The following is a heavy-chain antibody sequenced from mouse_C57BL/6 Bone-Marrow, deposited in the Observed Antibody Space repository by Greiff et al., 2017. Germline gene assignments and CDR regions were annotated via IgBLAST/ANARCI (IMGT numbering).Heavy chain of an antibody. V-gene: IGHV1-62-3*01. CDR1: GYTFTSYW. CDR2: IDPNSGGT. CDR3: ANYYGISSSWFAY. D-gene: IGHD1-1*01. J-gene: IGHJ3*01. Sequence: QVQLKQPGAELVKPGASVKLSCKASGYTFTSYWMHWVKQRPGRGLEWIGRIDPNSGGTKYNEKIKSKATLTVDKPSSTSYMQLSSLTSEDSAVYYCANYYGISSSWFAYWGQGTLVTVSA.